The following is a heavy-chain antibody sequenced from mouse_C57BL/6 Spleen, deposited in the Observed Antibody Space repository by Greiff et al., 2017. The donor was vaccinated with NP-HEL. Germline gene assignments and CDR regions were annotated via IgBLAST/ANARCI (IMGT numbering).Heavy chain of an antibody. Sequence: VQLQQSGPGMVKPSQSLSLTCTVTGYSITSGYDWHWIRHFPGNKLEWMGYISYSGSTNYNPSLKSRISITHDTSKNHFFLKLNSVTTEDTATYYCARGDYDGPGYFDVWGTGTTVTVSS. D-gene: IGHD2-4*01. J-gene: IGHJ1*03. CDR3: ARGDYDGPGYFDV. CDR1: GYSITSGYD. CDR2: ISYSGST. V-gene: IGHV3-1*01.